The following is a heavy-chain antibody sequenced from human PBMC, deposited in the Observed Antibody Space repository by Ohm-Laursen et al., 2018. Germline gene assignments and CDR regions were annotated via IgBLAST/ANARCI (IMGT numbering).Heavy chain of an antibody. CDR3: AKHRTATWVHKRFDY. D-gene: IGHD5-12*01. V-gene: IGHV3-23*01. CDR1: GITFSSYA. J-gene: IGHJ4*02. CDR2: ISGTGGST. Sequence: SLRLSCAASGITFSSYAMSWVRQAPGKGLEWVSSISGTGGSTYYADSVKGRFTISRDNSKNTLYVQMNSLRAEDTAVYYCAKHRTATWVHKRFDYWGQGTLVTVSS.